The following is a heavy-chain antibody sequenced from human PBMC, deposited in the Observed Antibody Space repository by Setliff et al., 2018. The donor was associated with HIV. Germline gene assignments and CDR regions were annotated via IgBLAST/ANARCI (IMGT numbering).Heavy chain of an antibody. CDR3: ARQSFGDYEFYYFFYHMDV. J-gene: IGHJ6*03. Sequence: ASVKVSCKASGYTFSTFGISWVRQAPGQGLEWMGWISASRDKANYAQKFQGRVTMSTDTSTSTVYMELRSLRSDDTAVYYCARQSFGDYEFYYFFYHMDVWGKGTTVTVSS. CDR2: ISASRDKA. V-gene: IGHV1-18*01. D-gene: IGHD4-17*01. CDR1: GYTFSTFG.